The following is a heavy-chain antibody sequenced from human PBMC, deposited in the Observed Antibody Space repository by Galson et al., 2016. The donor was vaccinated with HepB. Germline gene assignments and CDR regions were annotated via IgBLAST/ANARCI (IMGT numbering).Heavy chain of an antibody. V-gene: IGHV1-3*01. Sequence: SVKVSCKASGYTFTTSAFRWVRQAPGQRLEWMGCINAGNGDTKFSQKFQGRVTITTDTSASTAYMELRSLRSEDTAVYFCARRGRGNDYHFDSWARGTLVTVSS. J-gene: IGHJ4*02. CDR1: GYTFTTSA. CDR2: INAGNGDT. CDR3: ARRGRGNDYHFDS. D-gene: IGHD4-11*01.